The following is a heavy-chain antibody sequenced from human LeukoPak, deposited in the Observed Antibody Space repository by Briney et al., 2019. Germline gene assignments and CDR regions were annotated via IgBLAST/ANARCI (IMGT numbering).Heavy chain of an antibody. CDR3: ANLVGAIMFGAFDI. V-gene: IGHV3-33*06. Sequence: GGSLRLSCAASGFTFSSYGMHWVRQAPGKGLEWVAVIWYDGSNKYYADSVKGRFTISRDNSKNTLYLQMNSLRAEDTAVYYCANLVGAIMFGAFDIWGQGTMVTVSS. J-gene: IGHJ3*02. CDR2: IWYDGSNK. CDR1: GFTFSSYG. D-gene: IGHD1-26*01.